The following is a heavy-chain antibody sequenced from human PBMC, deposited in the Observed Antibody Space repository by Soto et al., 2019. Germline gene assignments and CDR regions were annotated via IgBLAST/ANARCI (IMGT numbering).Heavy chain of an antibody. Sequence: GASVKVSCKASGYTFTSYDINWVRQAPGQGLEWMGGIIPIFGTANYAQKFQGRVTITADESTSTAYMELSSLRSEDTAVYYCARGSNYYDSSGYAYLYYYYGMDVWGQGTTVTVSS. J-gene: IGHJ6*02. D-gene: IGHD3-22*01. V-gene: IGHV1-69*13. CDR1: GYTFTSYD. CDR2: IIPIFGTA. CDR3: ARGSNYYDSSGYAYLYYYYGMDV.